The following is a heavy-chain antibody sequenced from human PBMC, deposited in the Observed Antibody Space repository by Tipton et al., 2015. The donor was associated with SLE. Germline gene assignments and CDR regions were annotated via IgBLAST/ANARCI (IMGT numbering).Heavy chain of an antibody. Sequence: TLSLTCTVSGGSISSYYWSWIRQPAGKGLEWIGRIYTSGSTNYNPSLTSRVTISVDTSKNQFSLKLSSVTAADTAVYYCAGVEMATTRRGGRDAFDIWGQGTMVTVSS. CDR3: AGVEMATTRRGGRDAFDI. CDR2: IYTSGST. V-gene: IGHV4-4*07. J-gene: IGHJ3*02. CDR1: GGSISSYY. D-gene: IGHD5-24*01.